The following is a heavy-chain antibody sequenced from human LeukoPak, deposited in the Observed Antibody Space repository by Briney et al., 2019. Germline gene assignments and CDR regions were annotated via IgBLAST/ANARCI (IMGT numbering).Heavy chain of an antibody. CDR2: IYHSGST. V-gene: IGHV4-59*01. J-gene: IGHJ6*02. CDR1: GGSISTYY. D-gene: IGHD2-21*01. Sequence: SETLSLTCTVSGGSISTYYWNWIRQPPGKGLEWIGYIYHSGSTNYNPSLQSRVTISVDTSKNQFSLNLNSVTAADTAVYYCARGHSLRYYYYGMDVWGQGTTVTVSS. CDR3: ARGHSLRYYYYGMDV.